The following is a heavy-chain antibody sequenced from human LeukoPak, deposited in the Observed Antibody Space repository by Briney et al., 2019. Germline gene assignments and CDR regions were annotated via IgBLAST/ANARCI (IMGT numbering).Heavy chain of an antibody. V-gene: IGHV3-7*01. D-gene: IGHD3-9*01. Sequence: GGSLRLSCAASGFTFSSYWMSWVRQAPGKGLEWVANIKQDGSEKYYVDSVKGRFTISRDNAKNSLYLQMNSLRAEDTAVYYCARAPALRYFDWFPIDYYYYMDVWGKGTTVTVSS. CDR1: GFTFSSYW. CDR3: ARAPALRYFDWFPIDYYYYMDV. CDR2: IKQDGSEK. J-gene: IGHJ6*03.